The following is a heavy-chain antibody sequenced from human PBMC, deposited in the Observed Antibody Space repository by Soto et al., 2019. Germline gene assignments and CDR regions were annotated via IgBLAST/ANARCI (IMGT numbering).Heavy chain of an antibody. CDR2: IDPSYSYT. D-gene: IGHD2-2*01. J-gene: IGHJ6*02. CDR1: GYSFSNYW. Sequence: GESLKISCEGSGYSFSNYWISWVRQMPGKGLEWMGRIDPSYSYTNYSPSFHGHVTIPADKSISTAYLQWSSLKASDTAMYYCARRYCSSSSCPRNYYGMDVWGQGTTVTVSS. CDR3: ARRYCSSSSCPRNYYGMDV. V-gene: IGHV5-10-1*01.